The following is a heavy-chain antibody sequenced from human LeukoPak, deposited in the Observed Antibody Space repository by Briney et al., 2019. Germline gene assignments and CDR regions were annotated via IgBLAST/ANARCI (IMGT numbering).Heavy chain of an antibody. J-gene: IGHJ4*02. CDR1: GFTFVDYA. V-gene: IGHV3-9*01. CDR2: ISWNSGSI. Sequence: GGSLRLSCAASGFTFVDYAMHWVRQAPGKGLEWVSGISWNSGSIGYADSVKGRFTISRDNAKNSLYLQMNSLRAEDTALNYCAKDRYYDFWSGYFDYWGQGTLVTVSS. CDR3: AKDRYYDFWSGYFDY. D-gene: IGHD3-3*01.